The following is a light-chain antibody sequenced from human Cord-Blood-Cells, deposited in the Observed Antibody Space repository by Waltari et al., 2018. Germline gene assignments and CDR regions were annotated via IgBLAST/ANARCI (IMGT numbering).Light chain of an antibody. Sequence: EIVMTQSPATLSVSPGERATISCRASQSVSSNLAWYQQKPGQAPRLLIYGASTRATGIPARVSGSGSGTEFTLTISSLQSEDFAVYYCQQYKNWLLTFSGGTKVEIK. J-gene: IGKJ4*01. CDR2: GAS. CDR3: QQYKNWLLT. CDR1: QSVSSN. V-gene: IGKV3-15*01.